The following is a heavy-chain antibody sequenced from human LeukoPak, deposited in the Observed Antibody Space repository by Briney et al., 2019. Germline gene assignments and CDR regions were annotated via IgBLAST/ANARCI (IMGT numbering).Heavy chain of an antibody. CDR2: ISWNSGSI. V-gene: IGHV3-9*03. D-gene: IGHD4-23*01. Sequence: SGGSLRLSCAASGFTFDDYAMHWVRQAPGKGLEWVSGISWNSGSIGYADSVKGRFTISRDNAKNSLYLQMNSLRAEDMALYYCFRSVTPLSWFDPWGQGTLVTVSS. CDR1: GFTFDDYA. J-gene: IGHJ5*02. CDR3: FRSVTPLSWFDP.